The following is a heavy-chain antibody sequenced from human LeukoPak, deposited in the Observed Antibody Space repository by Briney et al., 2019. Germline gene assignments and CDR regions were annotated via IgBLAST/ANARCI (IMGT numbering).Heavy chain of an antibody. Sequence: SETLSLTCTVSGGSISSYYLTWIRQPPGKGLEYIGYIYYTGSTNYNPSLKSRASISVDTSKNQFSLKLSSVTAADTAVYYCARSIGYSGYDSNYYYYMDVWGKGTTVTVSS. CDR1: GGSISSYY. CDR3: ARSIGYSGYDSNYYYYMDV. D-gene: IGHD5-12*01. V-gene: IGHV4-59*01. CDR2: IYYTGST. J-gene: IGHJ6*03.